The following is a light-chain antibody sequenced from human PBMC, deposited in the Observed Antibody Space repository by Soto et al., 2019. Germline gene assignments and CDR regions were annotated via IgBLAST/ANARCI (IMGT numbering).Light chain of an antibody. V-gene: IGLV2-23*03. CDR3: CSYAASSTFGV. CDR2: EGS. Sequence: QSALTQPASVSGSPGQSITISCAGTSSDVGSYNLVSWYQQHPGKAPKLMIYEGSKRPSGVSNRFSGSKSGNTASLTISGLQAEDEADYYCCSYAASSTFGVFGTGTKVTVL. J-gene: IGLJ1*01. CDR1: SSDVGSYNL.